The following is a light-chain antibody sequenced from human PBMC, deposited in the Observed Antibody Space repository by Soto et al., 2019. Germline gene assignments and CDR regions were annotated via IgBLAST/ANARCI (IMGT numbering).Light chain of an antibody. CDR2: GVF. Sequence: ETVLTQSPGTVSLSPGERATLSCTTSQSVSSNYLAWYQQKPGQAPRLLIYGVFNRATGIPDRFSGSGSGTDFTLTSSGLEAEDSAVYYCQHGDGSPRTFGQGTKVEI. CDR1: QSVSSNY. J-gene: IGKJ2*01. CDR3: QHGDGSPRT. V-gene: IGKV3-20*01.